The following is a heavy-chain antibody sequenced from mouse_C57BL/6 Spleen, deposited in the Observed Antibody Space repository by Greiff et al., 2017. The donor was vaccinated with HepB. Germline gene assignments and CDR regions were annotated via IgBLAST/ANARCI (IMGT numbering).Heavy chain of an antibody. CDR1: GYAFTNYL. V-gene: IGHV1-54*01. D-gene: IGHD2-1*01. CDR2: INPGSGGT. Sequence: VQRVESGAELVRPGTSVKVSCKASGYAFTNYLIEWVKQRPGQGLEWIGVINPGSGGTNYNEKFKGKATLTADKSSSTAYMQLSSLTSEDSAVYFCAREDGNYDYWGQGTTLTVSS. J-gene: IGHJ2*01. CDR3: AREDGNYDY.